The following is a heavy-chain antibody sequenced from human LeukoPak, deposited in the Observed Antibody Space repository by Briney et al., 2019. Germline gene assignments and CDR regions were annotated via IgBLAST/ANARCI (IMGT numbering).Heavy chain of an antibody. CDR2: VFSGGAT. CDR1: GDSIY. Sequence: SETLSLTCSVSGDSIYWSWVRQSPGKGLQWIGTVFSGGATSYSPSLASRVTMSLDKSKSHFSLKLSSVTAADTAVYYCARASSGSGWYGRVAFDIWGQGTMVTVSS. D-gene: IGHD6-19*01. CDR3: ARASSGSGWYGRVAFDI. J-gene: IGHJ3*02. V-gene: IGHV4-59*12.